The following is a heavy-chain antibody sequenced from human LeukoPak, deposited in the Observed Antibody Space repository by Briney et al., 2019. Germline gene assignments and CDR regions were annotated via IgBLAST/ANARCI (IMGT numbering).Heavy chain of an antibody. D-gene: IGHD2-2*02. CDR1: GFTFNYYE. CDR2: ISNDGSSQ. J-gene: IGHJ3*01. V-gene: IGHV3-30-3*01. CDR3: ARDKDCSSTTCYNAFDL. Sequence: GGSLRLSCAGSGFTFNYYEMHWVRQAPGKGLEWVAVISNDGSSQYHADYVKGRFSVSRDNSKNTLYLQMNNLRADDTAVYYCARDKDCSSTTCYNAFDLWGQGTMVTVSS.